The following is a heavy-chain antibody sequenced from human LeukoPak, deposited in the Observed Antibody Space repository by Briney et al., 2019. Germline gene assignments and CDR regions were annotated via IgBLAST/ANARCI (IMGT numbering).Heavy chain of an antibody. V-gene: IGHV4-39*01. Sequence: SETLSLTCTVSGGSISSSYYYWGWIRQPPGKGLEWIVSIYYSGSTYHNPSLKSRVTISVDTSKNQFSLKLRSVTAADTAVYYYARHFGTWGQGTLVTVSS. D-gene: IGHD3/OR15-3a*01. J-gene: IGHJ4*02. CDR2: IYYSGST. CDR3: ARHFGT. CDR1: GGSISSSYYY.